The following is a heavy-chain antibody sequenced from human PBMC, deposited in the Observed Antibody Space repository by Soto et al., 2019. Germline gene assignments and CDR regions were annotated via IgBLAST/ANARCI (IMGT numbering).Heavy chain of an antibody. CDR3: ARCFGGGSCYWTYGMDV. V-gene: IGHV1-46*01. J-gene: IGHJ6*02. CDR1: GYTFTSYY. D-gene: IGHD2-15*01. CDR2: INPSGGST. Sequence: QVQLVQSGAEVKKPGASVKVSCKASGYTFTSYYMHWVRQAPGQGLEWMGIINPSGGSTSYAQKFQGRVTMTRDTSTSTVYMELSSLRSEDTAVYYCARCFGGGSCYWTYGMDVWGQGTTVTVSS.